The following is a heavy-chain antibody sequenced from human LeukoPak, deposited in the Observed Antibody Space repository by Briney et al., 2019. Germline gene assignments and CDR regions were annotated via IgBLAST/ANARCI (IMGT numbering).Heavy chain of an antibody. CDR3: AGSGSYYRDSWFDP. CDR1: GDSVSSNSAA. V-gene: IGHV6-1*01. J-gene: IGHJ5*02. D-gene: IGHD1-26*01. CDR2: TYYRSKWYN. Sequence: SQTLSLTCAISGDSVSSNSAAWNWIRQSPSKGLEWLGRTYYRSKWYNDYAVSVKSRITINPDTSKNQFSLQLNSVTPEDTAVYYCAGSGSYYRDSWFDPWGQGTLVTVSS.